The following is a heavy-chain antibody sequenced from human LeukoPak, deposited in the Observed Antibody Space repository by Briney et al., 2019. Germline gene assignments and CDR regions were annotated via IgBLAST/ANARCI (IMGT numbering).Heavy chain of an antibody. CDR2: IYHSGST. Sequence: SETLSLTCTVSGGSISSSSYYWGWIRQPPGKGLECIGTIYHSGSTYYNPSLKSRVTISVDTSKNQFSLKLNSVTAADTAVYYCARIYSSSWFLNWFYPWGQGTLVTVSS. J-gene: IGHJ5*02. CDR3: ARIYSSSWFLNWFYP. D-gene: IGHD6-13*01. V-gene: IGHV4-39*07. CDR1: GGSISSSSYY.